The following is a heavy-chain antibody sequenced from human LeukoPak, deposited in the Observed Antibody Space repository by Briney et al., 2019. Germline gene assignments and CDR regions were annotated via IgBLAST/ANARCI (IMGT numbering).Heavy chain of an antibody. J-gene: IGHJ4*02. CDR1: GYTLTSYG. Sequence: ASVKVSCKASGYTLTSYGISWVRQAPGQGLEWMGWISAYNGNTNYAQKLQGRVTMTTDTSTSTAYMELRSLRSDDTAVYYCARAGDCSGGSCYSGAYYFDYWGQGTLVTVSS. CDR2: ISAYNGNT. D-gene: IGHD2-15*01. V-gene: IGHV1-18*04. CDR3: ARAGDCSGGSCYSGAYYFDY.